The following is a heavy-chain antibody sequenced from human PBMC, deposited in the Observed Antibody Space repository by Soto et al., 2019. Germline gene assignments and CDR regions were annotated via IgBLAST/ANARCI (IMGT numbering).Heavy chain of an antibody. V-gene: IGHV3-23*01. CDR3: AHPRGYGVFDAVDI. CDR2: IISSGDSA. J-gene: IGHJ3*02. CDR1: GVIFSTYA. Sequence: XGSLKLSCSASGVIFSTYAMNWVRQAPGKGLEWVSAIISSGDSAYYAESVRGRFTISRDNSINTLYLQMRSLRPEDTAVYYCAHPRGYGVFDAVDIWGQGTMVTVSS. D-gene: IGHD4-17*01.